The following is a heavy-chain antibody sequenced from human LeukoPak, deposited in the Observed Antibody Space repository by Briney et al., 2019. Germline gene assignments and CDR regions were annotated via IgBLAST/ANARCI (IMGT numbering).Heavy chain of an antibody. CDR3: AKGSSYGSGSHLDY. Sequence: GGSLRLSCAASGFTFSDYYMSWIRQAPGKGLECISYISSHTITTYYADSVKGRFTISRDNAENSLYLQMDSLRAEDTAVYFCAKGSSYGSGSHLDYWGQGTLVTVSS. CDR1: GFTFSDYY. CDR2: ISSHTITT. V-gene: IGHV3-11*01. D-gene: IGHD3-10*01. J-gene: IGHJ4*02.